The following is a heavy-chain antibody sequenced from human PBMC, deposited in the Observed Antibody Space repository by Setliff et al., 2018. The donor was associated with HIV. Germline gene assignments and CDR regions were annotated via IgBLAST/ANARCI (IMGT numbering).Heavy chain of an antibody. CDR2: MNGDGSTT. Sequence: GGSLRLSCAASGFTFSTAWMHWVRQAPGKGLVWLSRMNGDGSTTDYADSVKGRFTISRDNTKNSLYLQMNSLRAEDTAVYYCARDAVAGYFDYWGQGTLVTVSS. J-gene: IGHJ4*02. D-gene: IGHD6-19*01. CDR1: GFTFSTAW. V-gene: IGHV3-74*01. CDR3: ARDAVAGYFDY.